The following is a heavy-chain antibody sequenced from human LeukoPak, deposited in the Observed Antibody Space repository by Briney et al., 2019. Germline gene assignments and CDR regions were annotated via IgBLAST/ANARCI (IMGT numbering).Heavy chain of an antibody. Sequence: GGSLRLSCAASRSTFSSYSMNCVRQAPGKGLEWVSSISSSSSYIYYADSVKGRFTISRDNAKNSLYLQMNSLRAEDTAVYYCARGKLRWPTFIDYWGQGTLVTV. V-gene: IGHV3-21*01. CDR2: ISSSSSYI. J-gene: IGHJ4*02. CDR1: RSTFSSYS. D-gene: IGHD4-23*01. CDR3: ARGKLRWPTFIDY.